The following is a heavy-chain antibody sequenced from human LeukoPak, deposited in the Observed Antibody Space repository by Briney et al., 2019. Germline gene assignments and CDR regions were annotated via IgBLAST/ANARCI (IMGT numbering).Heavy chain of an antibody. V-gene: IGHV3-74*01. CDR3: ARDESTYYYDSSLDY. Sequence: GGSLRLSCAASGFTFSSYWMHWVRQAPGKRLVWVSRINSDGSSTSYADSVKGRFTISRDNAKNTLYLQMNSLRAEDTAVYYCARDESTYYYDSSLDYWGQGTLVTVSS. CDR2: INSDGSST. CDR1: GFTFSSYW. J-gene: IGHJ4*02. D-gene: IGHD3-22*01.